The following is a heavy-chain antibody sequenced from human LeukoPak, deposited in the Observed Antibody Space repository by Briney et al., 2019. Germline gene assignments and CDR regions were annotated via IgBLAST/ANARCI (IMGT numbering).Heavy chain of an antibody. J-gene: IGHJ4*02. CDR2: INPSGGST. Sequence: ASVKVSCKASGYTFTSYYMHWVRQAPGQGLEWMGIINPSGGSTSYAQKFQGRVTMTRDMSTSTVYMELSSLRSEETAVYYCARGRISRGYFDYWGQGTLVTVSS. CDR1: GYTFTSYY. V-gene: IGHV1-46*01. CDR3: ARGRISRGYFDY. D-gene: IGHD2/OR15-2a*01.